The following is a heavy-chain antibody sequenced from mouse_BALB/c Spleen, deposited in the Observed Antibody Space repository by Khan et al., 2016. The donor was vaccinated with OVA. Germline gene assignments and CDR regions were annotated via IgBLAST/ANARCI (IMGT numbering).Heavy chain of an antibody. CDR1: GFSLSRYN. CDR3: ARGYYRYDGYYAMDY. CDR2: IWGGGGT. J-gene: IGHJ4*01. V-gene: IGHV2-6-4*01. D-gene: IGHD2-14*01. Sequence: QVQLKESGPGLVAPSQSLSITCTVSGFSLSRYNIHWVRQPPGKGLEWLGMIWGGGGTDYNSVLNSRLSISKDNSRSQVFLKMNSLQTDDTAMYYCARGYYRYDGYYAMDYWGQGTSVTVSS.